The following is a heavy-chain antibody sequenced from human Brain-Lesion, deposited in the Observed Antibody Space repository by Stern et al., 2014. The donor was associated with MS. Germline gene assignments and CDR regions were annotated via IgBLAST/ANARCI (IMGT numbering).Heavy chain of an antibody. CDR2: IWPGDSDT. D-gene: IGHD6-6*01. V-gene: IGHV5-51*01. CDR3: ARRGDSSSSGFDY. CDR1: GYRFTSNW. Sequence: VQLGQSGAEVKKPGESLKISCKGSGYRFTSNWIGWVRQMPGKGLEGMGIIWPGDSDTRYSPSFQGQVPISADKSISPAYLQWSSLQASDTAMYYCARRGDSSSSGFDYWGQGTLVIVSS. J-gene: IGHJ4*02.